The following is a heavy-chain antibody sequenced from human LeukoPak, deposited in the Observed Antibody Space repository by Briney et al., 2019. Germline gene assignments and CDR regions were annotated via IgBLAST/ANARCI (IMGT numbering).Heavy chain of an antibody. Sequence: GGSLRLSCAAPGFTFSDYYMNWVRQAPGKGLEWVSSISSSSSYIYYADSVKGRFTISRDNAKNSLYLQMNSLRAEDTAVYYCASALDEVVFDAFDIWGQGTMVTVSS. J-gene: IGHJ3*02. V-gene: IGHV3-21*01. CDR2: ISSSSSYI. CDR3: ASALDEVVFDAFDI. CDR1: GFTFSDYY. D-gene: IGHD2-15*01.